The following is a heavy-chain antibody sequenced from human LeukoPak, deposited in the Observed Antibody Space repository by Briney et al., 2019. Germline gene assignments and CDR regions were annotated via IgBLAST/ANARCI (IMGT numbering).Heavy chain of an antibody. Sequence: SETLSLTCAVYGGSFSGYYWSWIRQPPGKGLEWIGEINHSGSTNYNPSLQSRVTISVDTSRNQFSLKLSSVTAADTAVYYCARDGEWLDAFDIWGQGTMVTVSS. CDR3: ARDGEWLDAFDI. D-gene: IGHD5-12*01. CDR2: INHSGST. J-gene: IGHJ3*02. V-gene: IGHV4-34*01. CDR1: GGSFSGYY.